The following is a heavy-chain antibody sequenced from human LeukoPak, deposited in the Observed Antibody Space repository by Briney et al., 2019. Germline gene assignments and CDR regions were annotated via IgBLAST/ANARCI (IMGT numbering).Heavy chain of an antibody. J-gene: IGHJ4*02. D-gene: IGHD4-23*01. V-gene: IGHV4-39*07. CDR2: IYYSGST. CDR3: ARDPNGGNSIDY. Sequence: PSETLSLTCTVSGGSISSSSYYWGWIRQPPGKGLEWIGSIYYSGSTYYNPSLKSRVTISVDKSKNQFSLKLSSVTAADTAVYYCARDPNGGNSIDYWGQGTLVTVSS. CDR1: GGSISSSSYY.